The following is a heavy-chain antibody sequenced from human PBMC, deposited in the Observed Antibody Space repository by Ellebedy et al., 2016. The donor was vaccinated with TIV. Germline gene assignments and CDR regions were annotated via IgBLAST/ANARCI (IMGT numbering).Heavy chain of an antibody. CDR1: GYTFRSYS. D-gene: IGHD2-8*01. V-gene: IGHV1-18*01. J-gene: IGHJ4*02. Sequence: ASVKVSCKASGYTFRSYSMSWVRQAPGQGLEWMGWISPYTGDTNLAQKFQGRVTMTTDPSTSTAYMELTILRSDDTAVYYCARDMVQGMVSIYVWFDYWGQGTLVTVSS. CDR3: ARDMVQGMVSIYVWFDY. CDR2: ISPYTGDT.